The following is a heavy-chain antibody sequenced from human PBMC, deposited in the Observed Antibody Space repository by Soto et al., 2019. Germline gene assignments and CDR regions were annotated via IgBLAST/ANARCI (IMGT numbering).Heavy chain of an antibody. Sequence: HPGGSLRLSCAASGFTFSSYGMHWVRQAPGKGLEWVAVIWYDGSNKYYADSVKGRFTISRDNSKNTLYLQMNSLRAEDTAVYYCARDDFWSGYRYYFDYWGQGTLVTVS. CDR2: IWYDGSNK. CDR3: ARDDFWSGYRYYFDY. V-gene: IGHV3-33*01. J-gene: IGHJ4*02. D-gene: IGHD3-3*01. CDR1: GFTFSSYG.